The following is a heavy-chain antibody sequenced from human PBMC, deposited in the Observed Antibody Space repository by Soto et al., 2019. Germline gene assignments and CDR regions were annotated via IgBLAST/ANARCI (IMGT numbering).Heavy chain of an antibody. J-gene: IGHJ4*02. CDR3: GRGRSGQIVVLY. V-gene: IGHV1-2*02. CDR1: GYTFTGHY. D-gene: IGHD1-26*01. CDR2: IGPETGAT. Sequence: ASVKVSCKASGYTFTGHYIHWVRQAPEQGPEWMGEIGPETGATRYAQKFQGRVTMTRDMSITTVYMELNKLSPDDTAVYYCGRGRSGQIVVLYWGKGTPVTVSS.